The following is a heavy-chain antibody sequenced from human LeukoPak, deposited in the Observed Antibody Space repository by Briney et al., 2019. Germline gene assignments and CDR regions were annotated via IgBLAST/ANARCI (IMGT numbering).Heavy chain of an antibody. V-gene: IGHV3-9*01. CDR3: AKDSRRACSSTSCFDAFDI. CDR1: GFTFDDYA. Sequence: GGSLRLSCAASGFTFDDYAMHWVRQAPGKGLEWVSGISWNSGSIGYADSVKGRFTISRDNAKNSLYLQMNSLRAEDTALYYCAKDSRRACSSTSCFDAFDIWGQGTMVTVSS. CDR2: ISWNSGSI. J-gene: IGHJ3*02. D-gene: IGHD2-2*01.